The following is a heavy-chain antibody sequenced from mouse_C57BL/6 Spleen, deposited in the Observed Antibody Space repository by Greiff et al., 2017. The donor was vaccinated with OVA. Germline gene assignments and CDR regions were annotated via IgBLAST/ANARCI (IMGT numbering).Heavy chain of an antibody. CDR1: GFTFSDYG. J-gene: IGHJ2*01. Sequence: EVNVVESGGGLVKPGGSLKLSCAASGFTFSDYGMHWVRQAPEKGLEWVAYISSGSSTIYYADTVKGRFTISRANATNTLCMQRTSLRSKDTAMYYCAWSYRTLFDDWGQGTTLTVSS. D-gene: IGHD2-14*01. CDR3: AWSYRTLFDD. V-gene: IGHV5-17*01. CDR2: ISSGSSTI.